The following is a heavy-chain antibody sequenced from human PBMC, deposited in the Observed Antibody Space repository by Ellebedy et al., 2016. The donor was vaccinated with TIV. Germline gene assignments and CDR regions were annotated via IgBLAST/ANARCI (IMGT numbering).Heavy chain of an antibody. CDR1: GFSFSSYA. J-gene: IGHJ5*02. CDR3: ATGSPYASGNSRVCWFDP. Sequence: GESLKISCVASGFSFSSYAMSWVRLAPGKGLEWVSGVSGSGATTNYAESVKGRFSISRDSSKSTLFLQMSSLTADDTAVYYCATGSPYASGNSRVCWFDPWGQGTMVTVSS. D-gene: IGHD3-10*01. CDR2: VSGSGATT. V-gene: IGHV3-23*01.